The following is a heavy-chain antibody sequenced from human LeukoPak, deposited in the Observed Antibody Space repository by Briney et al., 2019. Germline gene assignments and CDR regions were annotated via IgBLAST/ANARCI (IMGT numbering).Heavy chain of an antibody. CDR2: INPNSGGT. CDR1: GYSFTAYY. CDR3: ASIVYFDWLAFDC. Sequence: ASVKVSCKASGYSFTAYYIHWVRQAPGQGLEWMGWINPNSGGTNYAHNFQGRVTMTRDTSISTAYMELSRLRSDDTAVYYCASIVYFDWLAFDCWGQGTLVTVSS. V-gene: IGHV1-2*02. D-gene: IGHD3-9*01. J-gene: IGHJ4*02.